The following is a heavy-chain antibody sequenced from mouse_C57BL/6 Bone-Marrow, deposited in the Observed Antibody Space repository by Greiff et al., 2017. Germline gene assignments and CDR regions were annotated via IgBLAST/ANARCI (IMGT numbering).Heavy chain of an antibody. CDR2: IYPGSGST. CDR3: ARWGVVVHFDY. D-gene: IGHD1-1*01. V-gene: IGHV1-55*01. J-gene: IGHJ2*01. Sequence: QVQLKQPGAELVKPGASVKMSCKASGYTFTSYWITWVKPRPGQGLEWIGDIYPGSGSTNYNEKFKSKATLTVDTSSSTAYMQLSSLTSEDSAVYYCARWGVVVHFDYWGQGTTLTVSS. CDR1: GYTFTSYW.